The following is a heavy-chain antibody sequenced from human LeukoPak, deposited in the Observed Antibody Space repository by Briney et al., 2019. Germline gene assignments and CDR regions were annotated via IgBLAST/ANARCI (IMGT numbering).Heavy chain of an antibody. Sequence: PGGSLRLSCAASGFTFNTYSLDWVRQAPGKGLEWVSSISHNSNYIYYADSVKGRFTISRDNAKDSLYLQMNSLRAEDTAVYHCARWSGGGVGSFRFDSWGQGTLVTVSS. CDR3: ARWSGGGVGSFRFDS. J-gene: IGHJ4*02. V-gene: IGHV3-21*01. CDR1: GFTFNTYS. D-gene: IGHD1-26*01. CDR2: ISHNSNYI.